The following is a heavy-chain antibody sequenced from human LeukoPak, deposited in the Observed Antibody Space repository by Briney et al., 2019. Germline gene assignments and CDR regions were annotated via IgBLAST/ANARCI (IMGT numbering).Heavy chain of an antibody. D-gene: IGHD2/OR15-2a*01. Sequence: PSETLSLTCAVSGYSISSGYYWGWIRQPPGKGLEWIGSIYHSGSTYYNPSLKSRVTISVDTSKNRFSLKLSSVTAADTAVYYCARETSQNIVIRPNWFDPWGQGTLVTVSS. CDR1: GYSISSGYY. CDR3: ARETSQNIVIRPNWFDP. J-gene: IGHJ5*02. CDR2: IYHSGST. V-gene: IGHV4-38-2*02.